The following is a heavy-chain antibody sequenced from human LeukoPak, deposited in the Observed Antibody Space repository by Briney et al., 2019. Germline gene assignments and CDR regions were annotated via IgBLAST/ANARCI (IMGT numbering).Heavy chain of an antibody. J-gene: IGHJ4*02. V-gene: IGHV3-48*03. Sequence: QTGGSLTLSCTACGFIFSNFEMNWVRQSTGKGLQWVAYIKSGATSEYYADSVKGRFTITRDNAKNSLYLQMNSLGVQDTAIYYCARVICTGGSCFQNDYWGQGTLVTVSS. CDR2: IKSGATSE. D-gene: IGHD2-8*02. CDR1: GFIFSNFE. CDR3: ARVICTGGSCFQNDY.